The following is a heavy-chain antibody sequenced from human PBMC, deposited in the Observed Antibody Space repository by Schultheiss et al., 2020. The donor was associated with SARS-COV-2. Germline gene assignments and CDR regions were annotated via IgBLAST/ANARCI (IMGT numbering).Heavy chain of an antibody. J-gene: IGHJ5*02. CDR1: GGSFSGYY. D-gene: IGHD2-15*01. V-gene: IGHV4-34*01. CDR3: ARDTRAYCSGGSCNWFDP. Sequence: GSLRLSCAVYGGSFSGYYWSWIRQPPGKGLEWIGEIYHSGSTNYNPSLKSRVTISVDKSKNQFSLKLSSVTAADTAVYYCARDTRAYCSGGSCNWFDPWGQGTLVTVSS. CDR2: IYHSGST.